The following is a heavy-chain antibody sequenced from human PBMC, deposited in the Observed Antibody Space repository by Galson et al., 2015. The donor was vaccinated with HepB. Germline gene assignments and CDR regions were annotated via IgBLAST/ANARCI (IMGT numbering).Heavy chain of an antibody. D-gene: IGHD1-26*01. CDR1: GFTFSDYY. J-gene: IGHJ3*02. CDR3: ARAWGGIVGATGAFDI. V-gene: IGHV3-11*06. CDR2: ISSSSYT. Sequence: SLRLSCAASGFTFSDYYMSWIRQAPGKGLEWVSYISSSSYTNYADSVKGRFTISRDNAKNSLYLQMNSLRAEDTAVYYCARAWGGIVGATGAFDIWGQGTMVTVSS.